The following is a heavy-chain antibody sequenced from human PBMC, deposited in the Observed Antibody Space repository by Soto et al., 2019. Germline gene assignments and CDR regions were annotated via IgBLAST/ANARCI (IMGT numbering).Heavy chain of an antibody. Sequence: QVHLVQSGAEVKKPGASVTVSCKASGYTFTSYDINWVRQASGQGLEWMGWMNPNSGATGYAQKFQGRVPMTRNTSISTAYMDLSSLRSDDTAVYYCATNTGPRENWFDPWGQGTLVTVSS. V-gene: IGHV1-8*02. CDR3: ATNTGPRENWFDP. CDR2: MNPNSGAT. J-gene: IGHJ5*02. CDR1: GYTFTSYD. D-gene: IGHD3-10*01.